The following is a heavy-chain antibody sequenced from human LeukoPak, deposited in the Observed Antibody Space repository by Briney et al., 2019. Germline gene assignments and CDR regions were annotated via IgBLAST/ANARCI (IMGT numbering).Heavy chain of an antibody. Sequence: SVKVSCKASGGTLSSYAISCVRQAPVQGLEWMGGIIPIFGTAKYAQKFQGRVTITPDESTSTAYMELSSLRSEDTAVYYCARASGVIAQGYYFNYWDQGTRVTVSS. CDR1: GGTLSSYA. J-gene: IGHJ4*02. CDR2: IIPIFGTA. CDR3: ARASGVIAQGYYFNY. V-gene: IGHV1-69*13. D-gene: IGHD3-10*01.